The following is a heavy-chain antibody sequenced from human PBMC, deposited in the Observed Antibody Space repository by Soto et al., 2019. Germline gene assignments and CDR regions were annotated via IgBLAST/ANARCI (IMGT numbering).Heavy chain of an antibody. CDR1: GFSLSTSGVG. Sequence: QITLKESGPTLVKPTQTLTLTCTFSGFSLSTSGVGVGWIRQPPGKALEWLALIYWNDDKRYSPSLKSRLTITKDTSKNQVVLTITHMDPVDTATYYCAHVPTAAAGRGYYYYGMDVWGQGTTVTVSS. CDR2: IYWNDDK. V-gene: IGHV2-5*01. J-gene: IGHJ6*02. D-gene: IGHD6-13*01. CDR3: AHVPTAAAGRGYYYYGMDV.